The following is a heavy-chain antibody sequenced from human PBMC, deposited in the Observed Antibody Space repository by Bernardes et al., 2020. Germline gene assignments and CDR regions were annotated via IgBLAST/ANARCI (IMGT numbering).Heavy chain of an antibody. Sequence: SETLSLTCAVYGGSFSGYYWSWIRQPPGKGLEWIGEINHSGSTNYNPSLKSRVTISVDTSKNQFSLKLSSVTAADTAVYYCARHNDFWSGYNYYYYGMDVWGKGTTVTVSS. D-gene: IGHD3-3*01. CDR1: GGSFSGYY. CDR3: ARHNDFWSGYNYYYYGMDV. J-gene: IGHJ6*04. CDR2: INHSGST. V-gene: IGHV4-34*01.